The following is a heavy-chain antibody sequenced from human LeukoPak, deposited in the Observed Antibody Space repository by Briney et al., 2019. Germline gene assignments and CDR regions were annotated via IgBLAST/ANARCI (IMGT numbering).Heavy chain of an antibody. CDR1: GFTFNRYG. CDR2: IRYDGSNQ. Sequence: PGGSLRLSCAASGFTFNRYGMHWVRQAPGKGLEWVAFIRYDGSNQYYADSVKGRFTNSRHNSKNTLYLQMNSLRAEDTAVYYCAKDRIYYYDSSDPLAYWGQGTLVTVSS. CDR3: AKDRIYYYDSSDPLAY. V-gene: IGHV3-30*02. J-gene: IGHJ4*02. D-gene: IGHD3-22*01.